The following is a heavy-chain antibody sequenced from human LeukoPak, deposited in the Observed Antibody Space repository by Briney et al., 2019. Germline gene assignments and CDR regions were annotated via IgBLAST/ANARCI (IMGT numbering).Heavy chain of an antibody. CDR3: AMTSVFGVVPFDP. Sequence: GESLKISCKGSGYSFTSYWIGWVRQMPGKGLEWMGIIYPGDSDTRYSPSFQGQVTISADKSISTAYLQWSSLKASDTAMYYCAMTSVFGVVPFDPWGQGALVTVSS. D-gene: IGHD3-3*01. CDR2: IYPGDSDT. CDR1: GYSFTSYW. V-gene: IGHV5-51*01. J-gene: IGHJ5*02.